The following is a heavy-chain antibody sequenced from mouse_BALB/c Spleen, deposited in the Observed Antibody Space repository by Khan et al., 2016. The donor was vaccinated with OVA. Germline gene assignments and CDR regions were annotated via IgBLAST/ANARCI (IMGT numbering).Heavy chain of an antibody. J-gene: IGHJ4*01. V-gene: IGHV3-2*02. D-gene: IGHD1-1*01. CDR2: ISYSGST. Sequence: EVQLQESGPGLVKPSQSLSLTCTVTGYSITSNYAWNWIRQFPGNKLEWMGYISYSGSTSSNPSLKSRISITRDTSKNQFFLPLNSVTTEDTATYYCARKNYYGYAVDYWGQGTAVTVSA. CDR3: ARKNYYGYAVDY. CDR1: GYSITSNYA.